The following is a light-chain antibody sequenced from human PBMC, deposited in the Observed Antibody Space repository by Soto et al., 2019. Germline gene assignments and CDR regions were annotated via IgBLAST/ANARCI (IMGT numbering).Light chain of an antibody. V-gene: IGKV3-20*01. CDR3: QQYGSSYT. Sequence: EIVLTQSPGTLSLSPGERATLSCRASQSVSSSYLAWYQQKPGQAPRLLTYGASSRATGIPDRFSGSWSGTDFTLTISRLEPEDFAVYYCQQYGSSYTFGQGTKLEIK. J-gene: IGKJ2*01. CDR1: QSVSSSY. CDR2: GAS.